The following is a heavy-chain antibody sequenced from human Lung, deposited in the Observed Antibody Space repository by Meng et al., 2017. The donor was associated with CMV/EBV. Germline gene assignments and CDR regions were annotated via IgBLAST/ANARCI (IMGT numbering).Heavy chain of an antibody. CDR1: RYSFTGYY. Sequence: SVXVSXKASRYSFTGYYMHWVRQAPGQGLEWMGWNNPNSGGTNYAQKFQGRVTMTRETSISTAYMELSRLRSDDTAVYYCARRQYQLVGLAAFGLWGQGTXVTVAS. D-gene: IGHD2-2*01. CDR2: NNPNSGGT. V-gene: IGHV1-2*02. CDR3: ARRQYQLVGLAAFGL. J-gene: IGHJ3*01.